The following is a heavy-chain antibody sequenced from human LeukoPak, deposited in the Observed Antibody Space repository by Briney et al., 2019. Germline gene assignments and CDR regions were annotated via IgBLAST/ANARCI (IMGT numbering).Heavy chain of an antibody. CDR1: GGSFSNYY. J-gene: IGHJ5*02. D-gene: IGHD3-10*01. V-gene: IGHV4-34*01. Sequence: TSETLSLTCAVYGGSFSNYYWSWIRQSPGKGLEWIGEITHSGSTNYNPSLKSRVTISVDTSKNQFSLKLSSVTAADTAVYYCARSYGSGSAVWFDPWGQGTLVTVSS. CDR3: ARSYGSGSAVWFDP. CDR2: ITHSGST.